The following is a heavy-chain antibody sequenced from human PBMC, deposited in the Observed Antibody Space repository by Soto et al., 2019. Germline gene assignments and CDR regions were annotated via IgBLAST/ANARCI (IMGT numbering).Heavy chain of an antibody. D-gene: IGHD3-10*01. CDR2: ISGSGGGT. V-gene: IGHV3-23*01. Sequence: EVQLLDPGGGLVQPGGSLRLSCAASGFTFSSYAMSWVRQAPGKGLEWGSSISGSGGGTYYADSVKGRFTISRDNSKNTLSLQMNSLRAEDTAVYYCAKSRGSGSYFNPSDAFDFWGQGTMVTVSS. J-gene: IGHJ3*01. CDR3: AKSRGSGSYFNPSDAFDF. CDR1: GFTFSSYA.